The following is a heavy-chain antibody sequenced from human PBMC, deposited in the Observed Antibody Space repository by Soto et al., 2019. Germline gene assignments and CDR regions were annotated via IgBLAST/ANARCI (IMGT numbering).Heavy chain of an antibody. CDR3: AKDLRIAVAGTDYFDS. CDR1: GFSFSSYG. CDR2: ISYDVTNE. J-gene: IGHJ4*02. V-gene: IGHV3-30*18. Sequence: GGSLRLSCAASGFSFSSYGMHWVRQAPGKGLEWVAVISYDVTNEYYADSVKGRFTISRDNSKNTLYLQMNSLRAEDTAVYYCAKDLRIAVAGTDYFDSWSQGTLVTVSS. D-gene: IGHD6-19*01.